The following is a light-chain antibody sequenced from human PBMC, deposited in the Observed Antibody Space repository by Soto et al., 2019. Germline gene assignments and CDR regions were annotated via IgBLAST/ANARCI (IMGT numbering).Light chain of an antibody. V-gene: IGKV3-20*01. Sequence: EIVLTQSPGTLSLSPGERATLSCRASQSVSSNNLAWYQQRPGQAPRVVIYGASTRATGIPERFSGSGSGTDFTLTISRLETEDFAVYYCQQYGRSTFTFGPGTKVDIK. CDR1: QSVSSNN. CDR3: QQYGRSTFT. CDR2: GAS. J-gene: IGKJ3*01.